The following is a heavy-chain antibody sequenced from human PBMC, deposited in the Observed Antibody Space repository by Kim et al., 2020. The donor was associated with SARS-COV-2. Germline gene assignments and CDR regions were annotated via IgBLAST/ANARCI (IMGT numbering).Heavy chain of an antibody. CDR3: ARRTDDYIWGSVLWSDARRSNWFDP. D-gene: IGHD3-16*01. CDR1: GGSISSGGYY. Sequence: SETLSLTCTVSGGSISSGGYYWSWIRQHPGKGLEWIGYIYYSGSTYYNPSLKSRVTISVDTSKNQFSLKLSSVTAADTAVYYCARRTDDYIWGSVLWSDARRSNWFDPWGQGTLVTVSS. J-gene: IGHJ5*02. V-gene: IGHV4-31*03. CDR2: IYYSGST.